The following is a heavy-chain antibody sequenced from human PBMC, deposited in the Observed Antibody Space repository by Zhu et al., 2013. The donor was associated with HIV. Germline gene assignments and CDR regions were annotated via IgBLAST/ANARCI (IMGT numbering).Heavy chain of an antibody. CDR1: GYTFTGYY. CDR3: ARMYYYDSSGYSYGMDV. D-gene: IGHD3-22*01. CDR2: INPNSGGR. V-gene: IGHV1-2*02. Sequence: QVQLVQSGAEVKKPGASVKVSCKASGYTFTGYYMHWVRQAPGQGLEWMGWINPNSGGRNYAQKFQGRVTMTRDTSISTAYMELSRLRSDDTAVYYCARMYYYDSSGYSYGMDVWGQGTTVTVSS. J-gene: IGHJ6*02.